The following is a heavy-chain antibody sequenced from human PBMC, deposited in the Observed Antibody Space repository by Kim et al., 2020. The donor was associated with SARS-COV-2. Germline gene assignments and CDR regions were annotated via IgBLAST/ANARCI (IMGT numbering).Heavy chain of an antibody. V-gene: IGHV3-30*04. CDR2: ISYDGSNK. Sequence: GGSLRLSCAASGFTFSSYAMHWVRQAPGKGLEWVAVISYDGSNKYYADSVKGRFTISRDNSKNTLYLQMNSLRAEDTAVYYCAREPGAVTRFDYWGQGTLVTVSS. D-gene: IGHD4-17*01. CDR1: GFTFSSYA. CDR3: AREPGAVTRFDY. J-gene: IGHJ4*02.